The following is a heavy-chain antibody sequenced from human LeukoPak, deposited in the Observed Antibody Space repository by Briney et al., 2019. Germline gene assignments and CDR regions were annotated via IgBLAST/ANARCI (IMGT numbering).Heavy chain of an antibody. CDR1: GFTVSSKY. CDR2: IYSGGST. J-gene: IGHJ4*02. Sequence: GGSLRLSCAASGFTVSSKYMSWVRQAPGKGLEWGSVIYSGGSTYYADSVKGRFTISRDNSKNTLYLHMNSLRPEDTAVYYCARAGSSWYPLDYWGQGTLVTVSS. D-gene: IGHD6-13*01. CDR3: ARAGSSWYPLDY. V-gene: IGHV3-66*02.